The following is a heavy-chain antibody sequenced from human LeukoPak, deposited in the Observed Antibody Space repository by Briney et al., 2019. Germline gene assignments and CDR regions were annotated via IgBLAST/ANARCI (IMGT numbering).Heavy chain of an antibody. CDR2: IRGSGGDI. D-gene: IGHD4-17*01. Sequence: GGSLRLPCVASGLAFRNYAMTWVRQAPGKGLEWVSVIRGSGGDIRYADSVKGRFTISRDNPVNTLYLQMNSLRAEDTAVYYCGKDPNGDYIGAFDFWGQGTMVTVSS. J-gene: IGHJ3*01. CDR3: GKDPNGDYIGAFDF. V-gene: IGHV3-23*01. CDR1: GLAFRNYA.